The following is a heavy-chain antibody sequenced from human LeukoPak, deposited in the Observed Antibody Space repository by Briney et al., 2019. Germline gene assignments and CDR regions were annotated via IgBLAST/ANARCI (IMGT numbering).Heavy chain of an antibody. CDR1: GFTFSNAW. J-gene: IGHJ4*02. CDR3: TTDPHYDYVSGRFISY. Sequence: GGSLRLSCAVSGFTFSNAWMSWVRQAPGKGLEWVGRIKSKTDGGTTDYAAPVKGRFTISRDDSKNTLYLQMNSRKTEDTAVSYCTTDPHYDYVSGRFISYWGQGTLVTVSS. CDR2: IKSKTDGGTT. V-gene: IGHV3-15*01. D-gene: IGHD3-16*01.